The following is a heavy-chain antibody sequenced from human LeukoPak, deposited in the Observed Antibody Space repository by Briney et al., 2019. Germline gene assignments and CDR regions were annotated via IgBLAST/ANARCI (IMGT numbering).Heavy chain of an antibody. Sequence: GGSLRLSCAASGFTFSSYSMNWVRQAPGKGLEWVPALSDSGTTTYYADSVKGRFTISRDISKNTLYLQMNSLRVEDTAVYYCARDKVAGSMAGSNFDYWGQGTLVTVSS. CDR1: GFTFSSYS. J-gene: IGHJ4*02. CDR2: LSDSGTTT. CDR3: ARDKVAGSMAGSNFDY. V-gene: IGHV3-23*01. D-gene: IGHD6-19*01.